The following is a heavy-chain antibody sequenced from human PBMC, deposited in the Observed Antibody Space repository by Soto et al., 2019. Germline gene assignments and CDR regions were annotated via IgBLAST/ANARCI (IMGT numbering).Heavy chain of an antibody. V-gene: IGHV3-15*01. Sequence: PGGSLRLSCAASGLTVRNAWMSWVRQAPGKGPEWVSRISRQSDGGTTDYTAPVKGRFTISRDDSRNTLDLRMNSLKTEDTAVYYCTTFSSSNGWSWGQRTLVTVSS. CDR2: ISRQSDGGTT. D-gene: IGHD6-19*01. CDR3: TTFSSSNGWS. J-gene: IGHJ5*02. CDR1: GLTVRNAW.